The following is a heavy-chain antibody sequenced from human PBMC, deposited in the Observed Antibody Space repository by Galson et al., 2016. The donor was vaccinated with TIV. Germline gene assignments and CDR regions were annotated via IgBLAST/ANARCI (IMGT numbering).Heavy chain of an antibody. CDR1: GFAVNSNY. Sequence: SLRLSCAASGFAVNSNYMSWVRQAPGKGLAWISLIYSDGHTYYADSVKGRFTISRDKSKNTLFLQMTTLRAEDTAVYYCARVRDSGGYSYGDDAFDIWGQGTMVTVSS. CDR3: ARVRDSGGYSYGDDAFDI. J-gene: IGHJ3*02. CDR2: IYSDGHT. V-gene: IGHV3-53*01. D-gene: IGHD5-18*01.